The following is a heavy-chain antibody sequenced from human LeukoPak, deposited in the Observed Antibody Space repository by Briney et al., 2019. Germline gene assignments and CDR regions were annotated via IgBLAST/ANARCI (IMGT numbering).Heavy chain of an antibody. CDR3: AILLDGLINNDSFDI. CDR2: ISAYNGNT. D-gene: IGHD1/OR15-1a*01. CDR1: GYTFTSYG. Sequence: ASVKVSCKASGYTFTSYGINWVRQAPGQGLEWLGWISAYNGNTNYAQKLQGRVTMTTDPSTSTAYMELRSLRSDDTAVYYCAILLDGLINNDSFDIWGQGTMVSVSS. J-gene: IGHJ3*02. V-gene: IGHV1-18*01.